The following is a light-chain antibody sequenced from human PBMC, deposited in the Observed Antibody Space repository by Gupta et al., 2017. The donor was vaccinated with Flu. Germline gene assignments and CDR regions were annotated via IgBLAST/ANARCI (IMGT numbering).Light chain of an antibody. CDR3: HKSSSLPWT. CDR2: YAS. J-gene: IGKJ1*01. CDR1: QSIGSG. V-gene: IGKV6-21*01. Sequence: EIVLTQSPDFQSMTPKQQVTITCRASQSIGSGLHWYQQKPDQSPKLLIEYASQSCSGVPSRCSGSGSGTEFTLTINSLEAEDAETYYCHKSSSLPWTFGQGTKVEIK.